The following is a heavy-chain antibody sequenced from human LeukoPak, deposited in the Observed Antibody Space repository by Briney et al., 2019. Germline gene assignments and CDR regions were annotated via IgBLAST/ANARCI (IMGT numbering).Heavy chain of an antibody. CDR3: AAVLRYFDWLPRDGWFDP. CDR2: INPNSGGT. V-gene: IGHV1-2*02. D-gene: IGHD3-9*01. Sequence: ASVKVSCKASGYTFTGYYMHWVRQAPGQGLEWMGWINPNSGGTNYAQKFQGRVTMTGDTSISTAYMELSRLRSDDTAVYYCAAVLRYFDWLPRDGWFDPWGQGTLVTVSS. J-gene: IGHJ5*02. CDR1: GYTFTGYY.